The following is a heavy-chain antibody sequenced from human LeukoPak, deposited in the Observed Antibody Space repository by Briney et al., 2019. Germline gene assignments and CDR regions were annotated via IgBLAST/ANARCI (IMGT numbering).Heavy chain of an antibody. CDR3: ATVIAARHFDY. D-gene: IGHD6-6*01. V-gene: IGHV1-69-2*01. CDR1: GYTFTDYY. CDR2: VDPEDGET. Sequence: ASVKVSCKVSGYTFTDYYMHWVQQAPGKGLEWMGLVDPEDGETIYAEKFQGRVTITADTSTDTAYMELSSLRSEDTAVYYCATVIAARHFDYWGQETLVTVSS. J-gene: IGHJ4*02.